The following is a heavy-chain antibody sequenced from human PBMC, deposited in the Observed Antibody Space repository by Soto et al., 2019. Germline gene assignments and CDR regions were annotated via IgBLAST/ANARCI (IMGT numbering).Heavy chain of an antibody. D-gene: IGHD6-6*01. CDR2: MNPNSGNT. CDR1: GYTFPSYD. V-gene: IGHV1-8*01. CDR3: ARPAVDSSSPNFDY. Sequence: QVQLVQSGAEVKKPGASVKVSCKASGYTFPSYDINWVRQATGQGREWMGWMNPNSGNTGYAQKFQGRVTRTRKTSISTAYMELSSLRSEDTAVYYCARPAVDSSSPNFDYWGQGPLVTVSS. J-gene: IGHJ4*02.